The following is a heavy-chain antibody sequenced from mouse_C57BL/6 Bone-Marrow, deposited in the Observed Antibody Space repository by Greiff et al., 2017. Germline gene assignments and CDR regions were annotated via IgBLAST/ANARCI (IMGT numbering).Heavy chain of an antibody. CDR1: GFTFTDYY. D-gene: IGHD1-1*01. CDR2: IRNKANGYTT. Sequence: EVMLVESGGGLVQPGGSLSLSCAASGFTFTDYYMSWVRQPPGKALEWLGFIRNKANGYTTEYSASVKGRFTNSRDNSQSILYLQMNALRAEDSATDYCASHYYGSSYGYAMDYWGQGTSVTVSS. J-gene: IGHJ4*01. V-gene: IGHV7-3*01. CDR3: ASHYYGSSYGYAMDY.